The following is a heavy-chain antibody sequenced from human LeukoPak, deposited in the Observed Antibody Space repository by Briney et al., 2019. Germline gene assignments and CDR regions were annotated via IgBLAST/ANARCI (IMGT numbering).Heavy chain of an antibody. Sequence: GGSLRLSCAASGFTFSSYGMHWVRQDPGKGLVWGAVIWYDGSNKYYADSVKGRFTISIDNSKNTLYLQMNSLRAEDTAVYYCARDTDGGSAIDYWGQGTLVTVSS. D-gene: IGHD1-26*01. V-gene: IGHV3-33*01. CDR2: IWYDGSNK. J-gene: IGHJ4*02. CDR3: ARDTDGGSAIDY. CDR1: GFTFSSYG.